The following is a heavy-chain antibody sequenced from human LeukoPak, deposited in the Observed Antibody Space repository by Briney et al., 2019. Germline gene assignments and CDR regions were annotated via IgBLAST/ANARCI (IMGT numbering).Heavy chain of an antibody. CDR1: GFTFSSYT. CDR2: INTLSTDI. V-gene: IGHV3-21*01. Sequence: GGSLRLSCAASGFTFSSYTMNWVRQAPGKGLEWISSINTLSTDIHYRDSVKGRFTISRDNTKNSLYLQMNSLRAEDTAVYYCATVSGSYLDFQHWGQGTLVSVSS. J-gene: IGHJ1*01. CDR3: ATVSGSYLDFQH. D-gene: IGHD3-10*01.